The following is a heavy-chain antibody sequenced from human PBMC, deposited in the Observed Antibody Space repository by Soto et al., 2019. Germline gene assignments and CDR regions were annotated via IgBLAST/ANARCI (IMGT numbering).Heavy chain of an antibody. Sequence: SSVKVSCKASGYTFTSYGISWVRQSPGQGLEVMGWISAYNGNTNYAQKLQGRVTMTTDTSTRTAYMELMSLRSDDTAVYYCARLQVPYSGRYQLSVWRQGTTVTVSS. D-gene: IGHD1-26*01. V-gene: IGHV1-18*04. CDR2: ISAYNGNT. CDR1: GYTFTSYG. CDR3: ARLQVPYSGRYQLSV. J-gene: IGHJ6*02.